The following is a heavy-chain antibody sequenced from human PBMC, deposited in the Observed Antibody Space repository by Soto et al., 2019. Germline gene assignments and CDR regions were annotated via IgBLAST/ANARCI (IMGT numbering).Heavy chain of an antibody. D-gene: IGHD4-17*01. CDR1: GGSISSSSCY. CDR2: IYYSGST. J-gene: IGHJ4*02. V-gene: IGHV4-39*07. CDR3: ARVATPTTVTIDY. Sequence: SETLSLTCTVSGGSISSSSCYWGWIRQPPGKGLEWIGSIYYSGSTYYNPSLKSRLTMSVDTSKNQFSLKLSSVTDADTAVYYCARVATPTTVTIDYWGQGTLVTVSS.